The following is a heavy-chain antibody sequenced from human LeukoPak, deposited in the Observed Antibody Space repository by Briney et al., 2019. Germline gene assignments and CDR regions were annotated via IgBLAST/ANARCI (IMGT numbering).Heavy chain of an antibody. CDR3: ARDGGDFDY. CDR2: IKHDGSEE. CDR1: GFTLSGYF. Sequence: PGGSLRLSCAASGFTLSGYFMSWVRQAPGKGLEWVASIKHDGSEEYYVDSVRGRFTISRDNTKSSLYLQMSSLRAEDTAVYFCARDGGDFDYWGQGTLVTVSS. V-gene: IGHV3-7*01. J-gene: IGHJ4*02. D-gene: IGHD3-10*01.